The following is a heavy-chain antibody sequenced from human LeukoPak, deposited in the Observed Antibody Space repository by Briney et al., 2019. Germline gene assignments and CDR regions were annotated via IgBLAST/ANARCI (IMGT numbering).Heavy chain of an antibody. Sequence: SETLSLTCTVSGGSISSYYWSWIRQPPGKGLEWIGYIYYSGSTNYNPSLKSRVTISVDTSKNQFSLKLSSVTAVDTAVYYCARGGLYYYDSSGYLGLAFDYWGQGTLVTVSS. J-gene: IGHJ4*02. V-gene: IGHV4-59*01. CDR1: GGSISSYY. D-gene: IGHD3-22*01. CDR3: ARGGLYYYDSSGYLGLAFDY. CDR2: IYYSGST.